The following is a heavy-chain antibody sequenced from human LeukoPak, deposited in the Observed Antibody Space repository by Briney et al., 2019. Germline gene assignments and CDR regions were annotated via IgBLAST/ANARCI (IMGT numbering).Heavy chain of an antibody. CDR1: GLTFSSYA. Sequence: GGSLRLSCAASGLTFSSYAMHWVRQAPGEGLEWVAVISYDGSNKYYADSVKGRFTISRDNSKNTLYLQMNSLRAEDTAVYYCARDRGGCSGGSCYTFDYWGQGTLVTVSS. CDR2: ISYDGSNK. J-gene: IGHJ4*02. D-gene: IGHD2-15*01. V-gene: IGHV3-30-3*01. CDR3: ARDRGGCSGGSCYTFDY.